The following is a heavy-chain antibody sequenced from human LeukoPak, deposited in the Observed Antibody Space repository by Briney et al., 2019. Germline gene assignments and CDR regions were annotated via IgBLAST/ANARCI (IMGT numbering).Heavy chain of an antibody. D-gene: IGHD6-13*01. CDR3: ARVSSSWNNWFDP. CDR2: IIPIFGTA. J-gene: IGHJ5*02. V-gene: IGHV1-69*06. Sequence: SVKVSCKASGGTFSSYAISWVRQAPGQGLEWMGGIIPIFGTANYGQKFQGRVTITADKSTSTAYMELSSLRSEDTAVYYCARVSSSWNNWFDPWGQGTLVTVSS. CDR1: GGTFSSYA.